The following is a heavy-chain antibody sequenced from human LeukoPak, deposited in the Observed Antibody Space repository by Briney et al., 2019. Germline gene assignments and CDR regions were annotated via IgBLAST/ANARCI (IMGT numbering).Heavy chain of an antibody. J-gene: IGHJ4*02. CDR2: ISGSGGST. CDR3: AKKGIAVAGTLAYYFDY. CDR1: GFTFSSYA. V-gene: IGHV3-23*01. D-gene: IGHD6-19*01. Sequence: GGSLRLSCAASGFTFSSYAMSWVRQAPGKGLEWVSAISGSGGSTYYADSVKGRFTISRDNSKNTLYLQMNSLRAEDTAVYYCAKKGIAVAGTLAYYFDYWGQGTLATVSS.